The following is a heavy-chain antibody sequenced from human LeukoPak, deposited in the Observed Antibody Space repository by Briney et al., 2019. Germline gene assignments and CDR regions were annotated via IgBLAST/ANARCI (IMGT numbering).Heavy chain of an antibody. CDR3: ARAPIVVVPNYYGMDV. CDR2: ISYDGSNK. V-gene: IGHV3-30*04. D-gene: IGHD3-22*01. J-gene: IGHJ6*02. Sequence: PGRSLRLSCAASGFTFSSYAMHWVRQAPGKGLEWGAVISYDGSNKYYADSVKGRFTISRDNSKNTLYLQMNSLRAEDTAVYYCARAPIVVVPNYYGMDVWGQGTTVTVSS. CDR1: GFTFSSYA.